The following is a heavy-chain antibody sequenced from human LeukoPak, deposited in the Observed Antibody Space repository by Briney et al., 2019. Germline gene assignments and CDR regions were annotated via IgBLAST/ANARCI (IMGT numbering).Heavy chain of an antibody. CDR3: ARSHQYYYDSSGYYPLMN. Sequence: ASVKVSCKASGGTFSSCAISWVRQAPGQGLEWMGRIIPIFGIANCAQKFQGRVTITADKSTSTAYMELSSLRSEDTAAYYCARSHQYYYDSSGYYPLMNWGQGTLVTVSS. V-gene: IGHV1-69*04. CDR1: GGTFSSCA. D-gene: IGHD3-22*01. CDR2: IIPIFGIA. J-gene: IGHJ4*02.